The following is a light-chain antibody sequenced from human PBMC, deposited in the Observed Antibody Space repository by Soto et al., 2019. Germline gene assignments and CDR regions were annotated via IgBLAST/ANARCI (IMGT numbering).Light chain of an antibody. Sequence: QSVLTQPPSASGTPGQRVTISCSGSSSNIGSNYVYWYQQLPGTAPKLLIYRNNQRPSGVPDRFSGSKSGTLASLAISGLRSEYEADYYCAAWDDSLSGVFGGGTKLTVL. V-gene: IGLV1-47*01. J-gene: IGLJ2*01. CDR2: RNN. CDR1: SSNIGSNY. CDR3: AAWDDSLSGV.